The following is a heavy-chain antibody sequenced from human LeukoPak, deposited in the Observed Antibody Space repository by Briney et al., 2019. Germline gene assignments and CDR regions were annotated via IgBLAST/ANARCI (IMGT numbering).Heavy chain of an antibody. D-gene: IGHD3-10*01. J-gene: IGHJ3*02. CDR2: INSDGSST. CDR1: GFTFSSYW. CDR3: SAGSGHAFDI. V-gene: IGHV3-74*01. Sequence: GGSLRLSCAASGFTFSSYWMHWVRQVPGKGLVWVSRINSDGSSTSYADSVKGRFTISRDNAKNTLYVQMNSLRAEDTAVHYCSAGSGHAFDIWGRGTMVTVSS.